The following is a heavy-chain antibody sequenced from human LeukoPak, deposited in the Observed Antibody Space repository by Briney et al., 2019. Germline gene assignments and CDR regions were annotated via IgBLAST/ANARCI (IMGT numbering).Heavy chain of an antibody. J-gene: IGHJ4*02. CDR1: GFTFSSYW. D-gene: IGHD1-26*01. Sequence: GGSLRLSCAASGFTFSSYWMNWVREAPGEGQEWVVTIKEDGSEKYYVYSGKGRFTISRDNAKNSLYLQLNSMRAEDTAVYYCGRRGSYLDYWGQGTLVTVSS. CDR2: IKEDGSEK. V-gene: IGHV3-7*01. CDR3: GRRGSYLDY.